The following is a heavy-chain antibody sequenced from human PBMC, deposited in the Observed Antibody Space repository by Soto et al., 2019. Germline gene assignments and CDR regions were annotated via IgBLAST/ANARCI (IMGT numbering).Heavy chain of an antibody. V-gene: IGHV5-51*01. Sequence: GESLKISCKGSGYSFTSYWIGWVRQMPGKGLEWMGIIYPGASDTRYSPSFQGQVTISADKSISTAYLQWSSLKASDTAMYYCARSNSRYYYYYGMDVWGQGTTVTVSS. J-gene: IGHJ6*02. CDR2: IYPGASDT. CDR3: ARSNSRYYYYYGMDV. D-gene: IGHD4-4*01. CDR1: GYSFTSYW.